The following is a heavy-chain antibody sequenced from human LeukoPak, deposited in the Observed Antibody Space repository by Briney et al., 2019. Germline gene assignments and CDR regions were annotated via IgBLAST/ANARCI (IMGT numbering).Heavy chain of an antibody. CDR2: INPNSGGT. J-gene: IGHJ4*02. Sequence: ASVKVSCKASGYTFTGHCIHWVRQAPGQGLEWMGWINPNSGGTSYAQKFQGRVTMTRDTSISTAYMELSRLRSDDTAVYYCARAPTGPHDYWGQGTLVTVSS. V-gene: IGHV1-2*02. D-gene: IGHD1-14*01. CDR3: ARAPTGPHDY. CDR1: GYTFTGHC.